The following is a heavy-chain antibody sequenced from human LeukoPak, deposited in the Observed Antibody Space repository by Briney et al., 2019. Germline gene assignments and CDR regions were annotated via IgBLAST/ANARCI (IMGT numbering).Heavy chain of an antibody. V-gene: IGHV3-15*01. J-gene: IGHJ4*02. CDR3: TTEMAYCGGDCYTY. Sequence: GGSLRLSRAASGFTFSNACTTWVRQAPGKGLEWVGRIKSKTDGGTTDYAAPVKGRFTISRDDSKNTLYLQMNSLKTEDTAVYYCTTEMAYCGGDCYTYWGQGTRVTVSS. CDR1: GFTFSNAC. D-gene: IGHD2-21*02. CDR2: IKSKTDGGTT.